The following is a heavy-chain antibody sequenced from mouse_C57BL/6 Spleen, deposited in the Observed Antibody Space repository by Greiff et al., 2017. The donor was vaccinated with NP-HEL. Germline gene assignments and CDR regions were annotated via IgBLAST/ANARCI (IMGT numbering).Heavy chain of an antibody. V-gene: IGHV1-81*01. Sequence: QVQLQQSGAELARPGASVKLSCKASGYTFTSYGISWVKQRTGQGLEWIGEIYPRSGNTYYNEKFKGKATLTADKSSSTAYMELRSLTSEDSAVYFCARYSYYGSSPYYFDYWGQGTTLTVSS. CDR2: IYPRSGNT. CDR1: GYTFTSYG. J-gene: IGHJ2*01. CDR3: ARYSYYGSSPYYFDY. D-gene: IGHD1-1*01.